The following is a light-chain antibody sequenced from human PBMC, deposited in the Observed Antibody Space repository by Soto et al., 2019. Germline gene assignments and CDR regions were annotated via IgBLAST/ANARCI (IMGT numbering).Light chain of an antibody. V-gene: IGKV3-20*01. CDR1: QSVSSSF. J-gene: IGKJ1*01. Sequence: EIVLTQSPGTLSLSPGERATLSCRASQSVSSSFLAWYQHKPGQAPRLLIYGESNRATGIPDRFSGSGSGTDFTLTISRLEPEDFAVYYCQQYGSSGTVGQGTQVEIK. CDR3: QQYGSSGT. CDR2: GES.